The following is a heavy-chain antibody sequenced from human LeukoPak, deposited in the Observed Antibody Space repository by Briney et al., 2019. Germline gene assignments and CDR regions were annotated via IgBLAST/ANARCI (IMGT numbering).Heavy chain of an antibody. CDR3: ARAWGIAARRRPAQFDY. V-gene: IGHV4-31*03. Sequence: PSEILSLTCTVSGGSISSGGYYWSWIRQHPGKGLEWIGYIYYSGSTYYNPSLKSRLTLPVDTSKNQFSLKLSPVTAADTAVYYCARAWGIAARRRPAQFDYWGQGTLVTVSS. CDR2: IYYSGST. CDR1: GGSISSGGYY. J-gene: IGHJ4*02. D-gene: IGHD6-6*01.